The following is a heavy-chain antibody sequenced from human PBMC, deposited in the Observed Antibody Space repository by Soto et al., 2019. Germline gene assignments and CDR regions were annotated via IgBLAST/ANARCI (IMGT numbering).Heavy chain of an antibody. CDR2: ISGSNGST. J-gene: IGHJ4*02. V-gene: IGHV3-23*01. CDR3: AKGSFGFDY. D-gene: IGHD3-10*01. CDR1: GFIFSSFA. Sequence: GGSLRLSCAASGFIFSSFAMSWVRQAPGKGLEWVSTISGSNGSTYYADSVQGRFTISRDNSKNTLSLQMNSLRAEDTAIYYCAKGSFGFDYWGQGTLVTVSS.